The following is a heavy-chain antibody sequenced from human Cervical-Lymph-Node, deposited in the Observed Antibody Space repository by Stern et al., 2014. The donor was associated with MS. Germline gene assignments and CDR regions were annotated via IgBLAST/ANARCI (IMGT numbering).Heavy chain of an antibody. CDR1: GVTVRRDF. Sequence: VQLVQSGGGVIQPGGSLRLSCTASGVTVRRDFMTWVRQAPGKGLEWVSLITNVGSTFYTDSVKGRFTISRDDSKNTVYLHMTSLRAEDTAMYYCARDTSSPERSDWWGQGTLVTVSS. J-gene: IGHJ4*02. CDR3: ARDTSSPERSDW. D-gene: IGHD1-1*01. V-gene: IGHV3-53*01. CDR2: ITNVGST.